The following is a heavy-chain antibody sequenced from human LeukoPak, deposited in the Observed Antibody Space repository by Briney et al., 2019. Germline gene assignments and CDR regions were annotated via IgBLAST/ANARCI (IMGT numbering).Heavy chain of an antibody. Sequence: ASVKVSCKTSGYIFTNYGVSWVRQAPGQGLEWMGWINVYNGHTIYAQEFQGRVTLTTDTSTSTAHMDLRSLRSDDTAVYYCVRDSDHAPDYWGQGTLVTVSS. CDR3: VRDSDHAPDY. D-gene: IGHD3-10*01. V-gene: IGHV1-18*01. CDR2: INVYNGHT. CDR1: GYIFTNYG. J-gene: IGHJ4*02.